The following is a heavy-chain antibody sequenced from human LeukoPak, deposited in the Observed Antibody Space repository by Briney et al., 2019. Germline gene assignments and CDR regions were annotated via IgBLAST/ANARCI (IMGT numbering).Heavy chain of an antibody. J-gene: IGHJ5*02. CDR3: ARGGSGSYFSWLDP. CDR2: INPNSGGT. CDR1: GYTFTGYY. D-gene: IGHD3-10*01. Sequence: EASVKASCKASGYTFTGYYIHWVRQAPGQGLECMGWINPNSGGTNYAQKFQGRVTMTRDTSISTAYMELSGLRSDDTAVYYCARGGSGSYFSWLDPWGQGTLVTVSS. V-gene: IGHV1-2*02.